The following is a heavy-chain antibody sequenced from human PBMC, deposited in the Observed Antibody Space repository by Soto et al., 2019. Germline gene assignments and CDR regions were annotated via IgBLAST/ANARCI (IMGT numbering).Heavy chain of an antibody. Sequence: PSETLSLTGTVSCGPISSSSYYWVWIRQPPGRGLELIGSIYYSVSTYYNPSLKIRVTISVDTSKTPSSLKLSSVTAADTAVYYCASSPLPAGSYYKLLPSYYYYGMDVWGQGTTVTVSS. J-gene: IGHJ6*02. CDR1: CGPISSSSYY. CDR2: IYYSVST. CDR3: ASSPLPAGSYYKLLPSYYYYGMDV. V-gene: IGHV4-39*01. D-gene: IGHD3-10*01.